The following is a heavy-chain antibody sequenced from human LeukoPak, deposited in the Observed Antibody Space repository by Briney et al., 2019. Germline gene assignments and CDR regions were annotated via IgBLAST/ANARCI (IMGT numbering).Heavy chain of an antibody. CDR2: INPSGGST. D-gene: IGHD4-11*01. Sequence: ASVKVSCKASEYTFTSYYMHWVRQAPGRGLEWMGIINPSGGSTSYAQKFQGRVTMTRDTSTSTVYMELSSLRSEDTAVYYCARDRWARGDYSNGDGSGRTYYFDYWGQGTLVTVSS. CDR3: ARDRWARGDYSNGDGSGRTYYFDY. J-gene: IGHJ4*02. V-gene: IGHV1-46*01. CDR1: EYTFTSYY.